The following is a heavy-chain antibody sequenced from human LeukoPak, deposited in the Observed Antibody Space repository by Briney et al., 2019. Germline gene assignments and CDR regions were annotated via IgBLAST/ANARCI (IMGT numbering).Heavy chain of an antibody. CDR1: GGSISSGGYS. V-gene: IGHV4-30-2*01. CDR3: ARSRMAYDSSGYYYADNFDY. D-gene: IGHD3-22*01. CDR2: IYHSGST. Sequence: SETLSLTCAVSGGSISSGGYSWSWIRQPPGKGLEWIGYIYHSGSTYYNPSLKGRVTISVDRSKNQFSLKLSSVTAADTAVYYCARSRMAYDSSGYYYADNFDYWGQGTLVTVSS. J-gene: IGHJ4*02.